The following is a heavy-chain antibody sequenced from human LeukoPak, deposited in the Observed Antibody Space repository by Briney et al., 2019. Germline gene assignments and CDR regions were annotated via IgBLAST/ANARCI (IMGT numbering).Heavy chain of an antibody. D-gene: IGHD3-10*01. CDR2: IYPGDSDT. Sequence: GESLKISCKGSGYSFTSYWIGWVRQMPGKGLEWMGIIYPGDSDTRYSPSFQGQVTISADKSISTAYLQWSSLKASDTAMYYCATIPSMGSYYYGSGSYHPFDYWGQGTLVTVSS. J-gene: IGHJ4*02. CDR1: GYSFTSYW. V-gene: IGHV5-51*01. CDR3: ATIPSMGSYYYGSGSYHPFDY.